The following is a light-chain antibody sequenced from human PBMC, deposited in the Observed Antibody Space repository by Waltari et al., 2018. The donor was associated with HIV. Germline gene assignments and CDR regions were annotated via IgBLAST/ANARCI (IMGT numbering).Light chain of an antibody. CDR2: DFS. Sequence: QSALTQPASASGSPGQSITISCTGTSSDVGGYNSVAWYQQRPGKAPTLIIYDFSNRPSGVPYRFSGSKSGNTASLTISGLQAEDEADYYCKSKTSSSTPCVFGTGTKVTVL. CDR1: SSDVGGYNS. V-gene: IGLV2-14*03. J-gene: IGLJ1*01. CDR3: KSKTSSSTPCV.